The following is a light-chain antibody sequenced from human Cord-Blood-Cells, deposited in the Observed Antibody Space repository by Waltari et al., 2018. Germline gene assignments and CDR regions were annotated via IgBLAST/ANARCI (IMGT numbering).Light chain of an antibody. CDR2: DVS. V-gene: IGLV2-14*01. J-gene: IGLJ2*01. CDR3: SSYTSSSTLVV. CDR1: SSDVGGYNY. Sequence: QSALTQPASVSGSPGQSLTISCTGTSSDVGGYNYVSWYQQHPGKAPKLMIYDVSNRPSGVSNRFSGSKSGNPASLTISGLQAGDEADYYCSSYTSSSTLVVFGGGTKLTVL.